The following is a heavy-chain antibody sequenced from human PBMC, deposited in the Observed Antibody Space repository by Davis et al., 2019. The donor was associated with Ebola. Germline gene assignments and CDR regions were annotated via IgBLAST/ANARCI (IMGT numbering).Heavy chain of an antibody. J-gene: IGHJ4*02. V-gene: IGHV1-8*02. CDR1: GYTFTSYG. CDR2: MNLNSGNT. Sequence: AASVKVSCKASGYTFTSYGISWVRQAPGQGLEWMGWMNLNSGNTGYAQKFQGRVTMTRNTSISTACMELRSLRSDDTAVYYCARLVALYDNSGYAYLDYWGQGILVTVSS. D-gene: IGHD3-22*01. CDR3: ARLVALYDNSGYAYLDY.